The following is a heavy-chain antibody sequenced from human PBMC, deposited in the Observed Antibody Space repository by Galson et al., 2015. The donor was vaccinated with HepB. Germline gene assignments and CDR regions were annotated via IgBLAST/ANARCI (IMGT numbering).Heavy chain of an antibody. D-gene: IGHD4-17*01. Sequence: SLRLSCAASGFTFSSYSMNWVRQAPGKGLEWVSSISSSSSYIYYADSVKGRFTISRDNAKNSLYLQMNSLRAEDTAVYYCARDDASGGVTNHYWGQGTLVTVSS. CDR1: GFTFSSYS. CDR3: ARDDASGGVTNHY. V-gene: IGHV3-21*01. CDR2: ISSSSSYI. J-gene: IGHJ4*02.